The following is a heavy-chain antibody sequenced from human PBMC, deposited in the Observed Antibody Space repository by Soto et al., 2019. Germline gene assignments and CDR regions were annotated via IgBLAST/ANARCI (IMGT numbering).Heavy chain of an antibody. CDR3: ARAVSGSYFFDY. CDR2: IYHSGST. CDR1: GGSISSGGYS. Sequence: KSSETLSLTCAVSGGSISSGGYSWSWIRQPPGKGLEWIGYIYHSGSTYYNPSLKSRVTISVDRSKNQFSLKLSSVTAADTAVYYCARAVSGSYFFDYWGQGTLVTVSS. V-gene: IGHV4-30-2*01. D-gene: IGHD1-26*01. J-gene: IGHJ4*02.